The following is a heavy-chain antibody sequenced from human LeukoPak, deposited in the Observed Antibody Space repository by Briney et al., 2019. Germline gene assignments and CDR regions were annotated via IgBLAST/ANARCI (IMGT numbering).Heavy chain of an antibody. CDR2: ISSSSSYI. J-gene: IGHJ4*02. V-gene: IGHV3-21*01. CDR3: ATHFDLAPTDY. D-gene: IGHD3-9*01. Sequence: GGSRRLSCAASGFTFSSYSMNWFRKAPGKGLKWVSSISSSSSYIYYADSVKGRFTISRDNAKNSLYLQMNSLRAEDTAVYYCATHFDLAPTDYWGQGTLVTVSS. CDR1: GFTFSSYS.